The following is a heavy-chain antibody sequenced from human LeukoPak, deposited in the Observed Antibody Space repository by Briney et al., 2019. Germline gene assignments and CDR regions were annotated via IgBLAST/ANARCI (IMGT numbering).Heavy chain of an antibody. Sequence: GSLRLSCAASGFTFSSYEMNWVRQPPGKGLEWIGEIYHSGSTNYNPSLKSRVTISVDKSKNQFSLNVSSVTAADTAVYYCARAEVVGAHLRSGYFQHWGQGTLVTVSS. D-gene: IGHD1-26*01. CDR1: GFTFSSYEM. J-gene: IGHJ1*01. CDR2: IYHSGST. CDR3: ARAEVVGAHLRSGYFQH. V-gene: IGHV4-4*02.